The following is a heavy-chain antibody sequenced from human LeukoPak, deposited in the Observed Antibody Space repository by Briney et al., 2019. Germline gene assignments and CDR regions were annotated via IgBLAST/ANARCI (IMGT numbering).Heavy chain of an antibody. V-gene: IGHV3-48*03. Sequence: GGSLRLSCAASGFTFSGYEMNWVRQAPGKGLEWVSYISSSGSTIYYADSVKGRFTISRDNSKNTLYLQINSLRPEDTAVYYCAKDSSGSYSHFDYWGQGTLVTVSS. CDR2: ISSSGSTI. J-gene: IGHJ4*02. D-gene: IGHD3-22*01. CDR3: AKDSSGSYSHFDY. CDR1: GFTFSGYE.